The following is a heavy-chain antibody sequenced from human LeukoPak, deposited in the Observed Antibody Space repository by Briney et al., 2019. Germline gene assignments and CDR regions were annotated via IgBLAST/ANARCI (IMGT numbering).Heavy chain of an antibody. V-gene: IGHV3-23*01. CDR2: ISGSGGST. Sequence: GSSLRLSCAASGFILSNHWMTWVRQAPGKGLEWVSAISGSGGSTYYADSVKGRFTISRDNSKNTLYLQMNSLRAEDTAVYYCAKEPAGSSNSDWFDPRGQGTLVTVSS. CDR1: GFILSNHW. D-gene: IGHD6-6*01. J-gene: IGHJ5*02. CDR3: AKEPAGSSNSDWFDP.